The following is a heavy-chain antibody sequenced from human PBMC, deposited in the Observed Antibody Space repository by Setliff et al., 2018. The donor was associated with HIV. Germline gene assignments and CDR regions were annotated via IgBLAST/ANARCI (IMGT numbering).Heavy chain of an antibody. V-gene: IGHV1-24*01. CDR2: FDPQDGKT. J-gene: IGHJ6*03. CDR3: ARVPGARPYYYYYMDV. D-gene: IGHD3-10*01. CDR1: GYTLTEVS. Sequence: ASVKVSCKISGYTLTEVSMHWVRQAPGKGLEWMGYFDPQDGKTIYAQKLQGRVTMTTDTSTSTADMELRSLRSADTAVYYCARVPGARPYYYYYMDVWGKGTTVTVSS.